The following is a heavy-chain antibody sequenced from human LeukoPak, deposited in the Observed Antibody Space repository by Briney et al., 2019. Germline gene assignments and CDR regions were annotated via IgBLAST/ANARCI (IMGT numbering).Heavy chain of an antibody. V-gene: IGHV4-61*01. D-gene: IGHD3-22*01. CDR3: ARGGYSSIGFYDYFDY. J-gene: IGHJ4*02. Sequence: SETLSLTCTVSGGSVSSGSYYWSWIRQSPGKGLEWIGYIHSRGSTNYNPSLRGRVTISVDTSKNQFSLKLSSVTAADTAVYYCARGGYSSIGFYDYFDYWGQGALVTVSP. CDR1: GGSVSSGSYY. CDR2: IHSRGST.